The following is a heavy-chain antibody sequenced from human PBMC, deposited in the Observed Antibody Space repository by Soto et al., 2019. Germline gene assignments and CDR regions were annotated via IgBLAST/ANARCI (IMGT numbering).Heavy chain of an antibody. D-gene: IGHD3-22*01. CDR1: GFSLNTNGVD. Sequence: QITLKESGPTLVKPTQTLTLTCTFSGFSLNTNGVDVGWIRQPPRKALEWLGFIYWNDDKRYSPSVDSRLTLTKHPSKHDVVLTMTNIPPADTATYYCAHGKYSYHSSEGKNWLDPWGQGPLVTVS. V-gene: IGHV2-5*01. CDR2: IYWNDDK. CDR3: AHGKYSYHSSEGKNWLDP. J-gene: IGHJ5*02.